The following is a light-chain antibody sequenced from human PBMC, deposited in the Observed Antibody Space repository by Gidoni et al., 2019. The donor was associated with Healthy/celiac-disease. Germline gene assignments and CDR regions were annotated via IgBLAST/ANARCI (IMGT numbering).Light chain of an antibody. Sequence: IVFTQSPGTLSLSPGERATLSCRASQSVSSSYLAWYQQKPGQAPRLLIYGASSRATGIPDRFSGSGSGTDFTLTISRLEPEDFAVYYCQQYGASFGPGTKVDIK. V-gene: IGKV3-20*01. J-gene: IGKJ3*01. CDR3: QQYGAS. CDR2: GAS. CDR1: QSVSSSY.